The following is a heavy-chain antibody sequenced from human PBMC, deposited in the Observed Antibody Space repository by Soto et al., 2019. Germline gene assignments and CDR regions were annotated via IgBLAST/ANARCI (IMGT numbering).Heavy chain of an antibody. CDR1: GFSLSTSGVG. CDR3: ARMTTPAIIGFDP. J-gene: IGHJ5*02. V-gene: IGHV2-5*02. Sequence: QITLKESGPPLLKPTQTLTLTCTFSGFSLSTSGVGVGWIRQPPGKALEWLALIYWDGDKRYSPSLKSRLTSTQDPSKNQGVRTMTNLAPADPATYYCARMTTPAIIGFDPWGQGTLVTVSS. CDR2: IYWDGDK. D-gene: IGHD3-16*02.